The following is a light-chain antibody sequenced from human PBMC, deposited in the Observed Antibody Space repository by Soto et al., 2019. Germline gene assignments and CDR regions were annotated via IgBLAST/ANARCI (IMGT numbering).Light chain of an antibody. J-gene: IGLJ3*02. CDR1: SSDVGGYNF. Sequence: QSVLTQPRSVSGSPGQSVTMSCTGTSSDVGGYNFVSRYQHHPGKAPKVMIYDVSQRPSGVPDRFSGSKSGNTASLTISGLQTEDEANYYCCSYAGSYTYWVFGGGTKLTVL. V-gene: IGLV2-11*01. CDR2: DVS. CDR3: CSYAGSYTYWV.